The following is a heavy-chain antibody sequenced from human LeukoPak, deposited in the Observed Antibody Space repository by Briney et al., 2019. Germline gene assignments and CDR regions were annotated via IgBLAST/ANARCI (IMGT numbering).Heavy chain of an antibody. V-gene: IGHV3-15*01. Sequence: GGSLRLSCAASGFTFSNAWMSWVRQAPGKGLEWVGRIKSKTDGGTTDYAAPVKGRFTISRDDSKNTLYLQMNSLKTEDTAVYYCTTDAYCGGDCYSVVDYWGQGTLVTVSS. CDR3: TTDAYCGGDCYSVVDY. CDR1: GFTFSNAW. CDR2: IKSKTDGGTT. J-gene: IGHJ4*02. D-gene: IGHD2-21*02.